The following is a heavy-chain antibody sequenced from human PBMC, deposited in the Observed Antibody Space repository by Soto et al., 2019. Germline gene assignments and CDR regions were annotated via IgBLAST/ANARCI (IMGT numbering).Heavy chain of an antibody. CDR2: IYPGDSDT. V-gene: IGHV5-51*01. Sequence: PGESLKISCKGSGYSFTSYWIGWVRQMPGKGLEWMGIIYPGDSDTRYSPSFQGQVTIAADKSISTAYLQWSSLKASDTAMYYCARLPIVVVPAARTDYYYYGMDVWGQGTTVTVSS. CDR3: ARLPIVVVPAARTDYYYYGMDV. CDR1: GYSFTSYW. D-gene: IGHD2-2*01. J-gene: IGHJ6*02.